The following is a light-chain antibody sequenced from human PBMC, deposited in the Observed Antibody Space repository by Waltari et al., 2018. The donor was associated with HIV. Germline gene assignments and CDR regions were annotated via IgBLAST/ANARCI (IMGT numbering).Light chain of an antibody. CDR2: ELT. V-gene: IGLV2-14*03. J-gene: IGLJ2*01. CDR1: SSDVGAYDH. Sequence: QSALTQPASVSGSPGQSIAISCTGTSSDVGAYDHISWYQQHPGKAPKLIIYELTNRPSGVSDRFYGSKSGNTASLTISGLQADDEAQYHCSAYTTSESWIFGGGTKLTVL. CDR3: SAYTTSESWI.